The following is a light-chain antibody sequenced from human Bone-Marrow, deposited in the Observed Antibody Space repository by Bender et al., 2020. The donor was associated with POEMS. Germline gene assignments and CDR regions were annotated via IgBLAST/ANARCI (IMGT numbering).Light chain of an antibody. Sequence: SYELTQPPSVSVSPGQTASVTCSGDKLWDKFVSWYQQKPGQSPVMVIYQDDKPPSGIPERFSGSNSGNTATLTISETQAMDEADYYCQAWDSSTPYVFGTGTKVTVL. CDR3: QAWDSSTPYV. J-gene: IGLJ1*01. CDR1: KLWDKF. V-gene: IGLV3-1*01. CDR2: QDD.